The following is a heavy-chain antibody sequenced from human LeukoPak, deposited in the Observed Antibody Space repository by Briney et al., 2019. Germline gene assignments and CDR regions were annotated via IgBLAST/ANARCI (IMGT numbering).Heavy chain of an antibody. D-gene: IGHD3-22*01. CDR1: GYTFTSYA. CDR2: INTNTGNP. CDR3: AREASSGYYYGHLFWFDP. J-gene: IGHJ5*02. Sequence: GASVRVSCKASGYTFTSYAMNWVRQAPGQGLEWMGWINTNTGNPTYAQGFTGRFVFSLDTSVSTAYLQISSLKAEDTAVYYCAREASSGYYYGHLFWFDPWGQGTLVTVSS. V-gene: IGHV7-4-1*02.